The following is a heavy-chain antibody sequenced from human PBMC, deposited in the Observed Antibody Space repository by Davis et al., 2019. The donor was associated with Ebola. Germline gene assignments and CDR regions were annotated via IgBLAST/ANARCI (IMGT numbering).Heavy chain of an antibody. Sequence: SVKVSCKASGGTFSSYAISWVRQAPGQGLEWMGGIIPIFGTANYAQKFQGRVTITADESTSTAYMELSSLRSEDTAGYYCARGPVAGPGNDYWGQGTLVTVSS. CDR2: IIPIFGTA. CDR3: ARGPVAGPGNDY. J-gene: IGHJ4*02. CDR1: GGTFSSYA. D-gene: IGHD6-19*01. V-gene: IGHV1-69*13.